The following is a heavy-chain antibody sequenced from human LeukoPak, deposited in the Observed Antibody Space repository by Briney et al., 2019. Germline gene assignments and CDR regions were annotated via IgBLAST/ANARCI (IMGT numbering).Heavy chain of an antibody. D-gene: IGHD3-3*01. Sequence: GESLKISCHGSENSFTAFWIGWVRQRPGKGLEWMGMIYPGDSDTKYSPSFRGQVTISADKSMTTAYLQWSSLKASDTAMYYCARHGLFWSGYEKNGSHIWGQGTLVTVSS. CDR2: IYPGDSDT. CDR3: ARHGLFWSGYEKNGSHI. CDR1: ENSFTAFW. J-gene: IGHJ3*02. V-gene: IGHV5-51*01.